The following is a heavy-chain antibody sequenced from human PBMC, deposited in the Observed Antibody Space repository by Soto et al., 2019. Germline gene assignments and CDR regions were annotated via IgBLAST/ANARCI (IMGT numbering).Heavy chain of an antibody. CDR2: ASYDGSET. Sequence: QVQLVESGGGVVQPGRSLRLAGAASGFDFRSYGIHWVRQAPGRGLEWVAAASYDGSETYYADSAKGRFTVSKEISKNTVVLQMNALRHEDTALYFCVRDSGWPILNFDSWGQGTLVTVSS. D-gene: IGHD3-10*01. J-gene: IGHJ4*02. V-gene: IGHV3-30*03. CDR1: GFDFRSYG. CDR3: VRDSGWPILNFDS.